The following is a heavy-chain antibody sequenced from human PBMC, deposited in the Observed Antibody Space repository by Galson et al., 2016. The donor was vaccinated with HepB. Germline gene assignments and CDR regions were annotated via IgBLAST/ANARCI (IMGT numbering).Heavy chain of an antibody. CDR3: AKDKRGHSSAWYWYFDD. D-gene: IGHD6-13*01. J-gene: IGHJ4*02. CDR1: GFTFSGYA. CDR2: MSDSDDI. Sequence: SLRLSCAASGFTFSGYAMAWVRQAPGKGLEWVSGMSDSDDIYYAPSVKGRFTISRDNSKNTLYLQLSNLRAEDTAVYYCAKDKRGHSSAWYWYFDDWGQGTLVSVSS. V-gene: IGHV3-23*01.